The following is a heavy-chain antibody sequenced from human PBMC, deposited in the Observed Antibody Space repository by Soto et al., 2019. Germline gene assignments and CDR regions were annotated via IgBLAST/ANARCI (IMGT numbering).Heavy chain of an antibody. J-gene: IGHJ4*02. D-gene: IGHD6-13*01. CDR2: ISYDGSNK. V-gene: IGHV3-30-3*01. CDR1: GFTFSSYA. Sequence: GGSLRLSCAASGFTFSSYAMHWVRQAPGKGLEWVAVISYDGSNKYYADSVKGRFTISRDNSKNTLYLQMNNLRAEDTAVYYCARVLTLGRTAVEVGYWGQGTLVTVSS. CDR3: ARVLTLGRTAVEVGY.